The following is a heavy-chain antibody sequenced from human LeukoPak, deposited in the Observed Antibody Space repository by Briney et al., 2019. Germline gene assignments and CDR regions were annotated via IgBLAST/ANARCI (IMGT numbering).Heavy chain of an antibody. J-gene: IGHJ4*02. CDR1: EFTFSSYW. Sequence: GGSLRLSCAASEFTFSSYWMHWVRQAPGKGLVWVSRINSDGSSTSYADSVKGRFTISRDNAKNTLYLQMNSLRAEDTAVYYCARNSYGSGSYYTGYFDYWGQGTLVTVSS. CDR2: INSDGSST. CDR3: ARNSYGSGSYYTGYFDY. D-gene: IGHD3-10*01. V-gene: IGHV3-74*01.